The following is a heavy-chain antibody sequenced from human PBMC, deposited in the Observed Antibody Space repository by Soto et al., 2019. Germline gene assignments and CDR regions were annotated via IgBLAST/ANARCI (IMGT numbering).Heavy chain of an antibody. CDR1: GYSFARYW. D-gene: IGHD2-8*01. CDR2: IYPDDSDT. V-gene: IGHV5-51*01. Sequence: PGEALKISCKGYGYSFARYWIGWVRQMPGKGLEWMGIIYPDDSDTRYSPSFQGQVTISADKSISTAYPQWSSLKASDTAMYYCARSPEWTLKNWFDPWGQGTLVTVSS. CDR3: ARSPEWTLKNWFDP. J-gene: IGHJ5*02.